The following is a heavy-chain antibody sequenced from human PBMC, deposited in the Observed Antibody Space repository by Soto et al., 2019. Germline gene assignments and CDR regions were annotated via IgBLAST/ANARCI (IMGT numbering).Heavy chain of an antibody. CDR2: ISTGGINI. CDR1: GLNFNEYY. CDR3: ARMTIVPLHFDL. Sequence: GSLRLSCVVSGLNFNEYYMSGIRQVQGKGLEWIAYISTGGINIYYGDSVRGRFTISRDNAENSLYLGMSNLRGEETSVYYCARMTIVPLHFDLWGQGTVVTVS. J-gene: IGHJ4*02. D-gene: IGHD1-26*01. V-gene: IGHV3-11*01.